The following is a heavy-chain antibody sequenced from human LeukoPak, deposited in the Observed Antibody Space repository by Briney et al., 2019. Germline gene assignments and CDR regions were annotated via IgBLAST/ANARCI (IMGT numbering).Heavy chain of an antibody. V-gene: IGHV3-74*01. J-gene: IGHJ4*02. D-gene: IGHD6-19*01. CDR1: GFTFSSYW. CDR2: IESDGSSA. Sequence: SGGSLRLSCAASGFTFSSYWMHWVRQAPGKGLVWVSRIESDGSSAHYADSVKGRFAISRDNAKHMLYLQMSSLRAEDTAVYYCARELSSGDWGQGALVTVSS. CDR3: ARELSSGD.